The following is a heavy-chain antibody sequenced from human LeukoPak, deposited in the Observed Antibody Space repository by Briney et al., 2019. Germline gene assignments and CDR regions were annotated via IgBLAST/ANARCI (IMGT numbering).Heavy chain of an antibody. CDR2: IYYSGST. D-gene: IGHD3-10*01. CDR1: GGSISSSSYY. V-gene: IGHV4-39*07. J-gene: IGHJ4*02. Sequence: KSSETLSLTCTVSGGSISSSSYYWGWIRQPPGKGLEWIGSIYYSGSTYYNPSLKSRVTISVDTSKNQFSLKLSSVTAADTAVYYCARDAVGDYWGQGTLVTVSS. CDR3: ARDAVGDY.